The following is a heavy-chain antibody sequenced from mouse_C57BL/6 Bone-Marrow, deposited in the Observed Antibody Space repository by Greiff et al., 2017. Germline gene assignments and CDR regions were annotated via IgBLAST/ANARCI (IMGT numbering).Heavy chain of an antibody. CDR3: TAYDGSTGDV. Sequence: EVMLVESGAELVRPGASVKLSCTASGFNIKDDYMHWVKQRPEQGLEWIGWIDPENGDTEYDSKFQGKATITSDTSSNTAYLQLTSLTSEDTAVYYCTAYDGSTGDVWGTGTTVTVSS. V-gene: IGHV14-4*01. J-gene: IGHJ1*03. CDR1: GFNIKDDY. CDR2: IDPENGDT. D-gene: IGHD2-3*01.